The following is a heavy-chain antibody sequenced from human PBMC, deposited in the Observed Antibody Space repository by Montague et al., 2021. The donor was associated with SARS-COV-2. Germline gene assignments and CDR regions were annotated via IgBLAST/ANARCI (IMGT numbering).Heavy chain of an antibody. CDR1: GGSINSYY. CDR3: ARDSRTSGWGDWYHGLDV. D-gene: IGHD6-19*01. V-gene: IGHV4-4*07. CDR2: IYTSGRT. J-gene: IGHJ6*02. Sequence: SETLSLTCGVSGGSINSYYWSWIRQPAGQGLEWIGRIYTSGRTNHSPSLKRRVTISVDTSRTHLPLKLTSVTAADTAVYYCARDSRTSGWGDWYHGLDVWGQGTTVTVSS.